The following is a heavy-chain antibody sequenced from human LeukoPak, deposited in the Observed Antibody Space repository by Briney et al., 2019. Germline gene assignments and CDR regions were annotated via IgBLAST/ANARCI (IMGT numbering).Heavy chain of an antibody. J-gene: IGHJ6*03. V-gene: IGHV4-59*01. CDR3: ARQNRGGGLTGTLGQYYYYYYMDV. D-gene: IGHD1-20*01. CDR1: ARSTTSYY. Sequence: SQTLSLTCTVSARSTTSYYWSCIRHPPEEGLEWIGYISYSGSTTYNTSLKRRVTIPVDTSKNKFSLKLSAVTAADTAVYYCARQNRGGGLTGTLGQYYYYYYMDVWGKGTTVTVSS. CDR2: ISYSGST.